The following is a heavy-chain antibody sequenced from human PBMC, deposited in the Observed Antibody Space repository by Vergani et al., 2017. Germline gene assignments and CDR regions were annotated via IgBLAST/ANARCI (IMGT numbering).Heavy chain of an antibody. CDR1: GFTFDAYA. V-gene: IGHV3-43D*03. Sequence: EVQLVESGGVVVQPGGSLRLSCAASGFTFDAYAMHWVRQAPGKGLEWVSLISWDGGSTYYADSVKGRFTISRDNSKNSLYLQMNSLRAEDTALYYCAKDIIKFSTGIEAFDIWGQGTMVTVSS. CDR3: AKDIIKFSTGIEAFDI. D-gene: IGHD1-14*01. CDR2: ISWDGGST. J-gene: IGHJ3*02.